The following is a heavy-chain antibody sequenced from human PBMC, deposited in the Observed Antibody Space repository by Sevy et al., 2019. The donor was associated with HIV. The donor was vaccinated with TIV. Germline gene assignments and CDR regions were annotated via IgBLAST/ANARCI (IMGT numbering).Heavy chain of an antibody. J-gene: IGHJ3*02. D-gene: IGHD2-21*02. V-gene: IGHV4-30-2*01. CDR3: AREIRGGDLAFDI. CDR1: GGSITSTDFS. Sequence: SETLSLTCAVSGGSITSTDFSCSWIRQAPGRGLEWIGFIHHAGSTYYNPSFQSRVTISVDRPRNEFSLKLSSVTAADTAVYYCAREIRGGDLAFDIWGQGTMVTVSS. CDR2: IHHAGST.